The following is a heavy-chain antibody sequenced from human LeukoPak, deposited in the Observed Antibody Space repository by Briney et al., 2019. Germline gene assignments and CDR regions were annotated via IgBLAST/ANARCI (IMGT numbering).Heavy chain of an antibody. Sequence: KPSETLSLTCSVSGVSISSNSYYWSWIRQPAGKGLEWIGRIYTSGSTNYNPSLKSRVTISVDTSKNQFSLKLSPVTAADTAVYYCARVTGIAAAGTYYYYYYMDVWGKGTTVTISS. CDR2: IYTSGST. D-gene: IGHD6-13*01. V-gene: IGHV4-61*02. CDR3: ARVTGIAAAGTYYYYYYMDV. J-gene: IGHJ6*03. CDR1: GVSISSNSYY.